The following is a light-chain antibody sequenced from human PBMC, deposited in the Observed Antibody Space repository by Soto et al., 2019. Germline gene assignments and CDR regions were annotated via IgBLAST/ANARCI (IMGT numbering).Light chain of an antibody. CDR3: SSYAGSNNPL. CDR2: EVS. Sequence: QSALTQPPSASGSPGQSVTISCTGTSSDVGGYNYVSWYQQHPGKVPKLMIFEVSKRPSGVPDRFSGSKSGNTASLTVSGLQAEDEADYYCSSYAGSNNPLFGGGTKLTVL. J-gene: IGLJ2*01. V-gene: IGLV2-8*01. CDR1: SSDVGGYNY.